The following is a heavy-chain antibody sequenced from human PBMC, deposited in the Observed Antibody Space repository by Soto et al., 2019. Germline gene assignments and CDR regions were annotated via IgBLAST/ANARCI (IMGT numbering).Heavy chain of an antibody. J-gene: IGHJ4*02. CDR3: ASSLAYCGGDCYSWYFDY. CDR1: GGTFSSYA. V-gene: IGHV1-69*01. D-gene: IGHD2-21*02. CDR2: IIPIFGTA. Sequence: QVQLVQSGAEVKKPGSSVKVSCKASGGTFSSYAISWVRQAPGQGLEWMGWIIPIFGTANYAQKFQGRVTITADESTSTAYMELSSLRSEDTAVYYCASSLAYCGGDCYSWYFDYWGQGTLVTVSS.